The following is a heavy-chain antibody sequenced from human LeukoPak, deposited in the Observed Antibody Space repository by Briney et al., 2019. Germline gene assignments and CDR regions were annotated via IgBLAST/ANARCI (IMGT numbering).Heavy chain of an antibody. Sequence: ASVKVSCKASGYTFTSYYMHWVRQAPGQGLEWMGIINPSGGSTSYAQKFQGRVTMTRDMSTSTVYMELSSLRSEDTAVYYCLITGTTWEDIDYWGQGTLVTVSS. D-gene: IGHD1-20*01. J-gene: IGHJ4*02. CDR1: GYTFTSYY. CDR3: LITGTTWEDIDY. CDR2: INPSGGST. V-gene: IGHV1-46*01.